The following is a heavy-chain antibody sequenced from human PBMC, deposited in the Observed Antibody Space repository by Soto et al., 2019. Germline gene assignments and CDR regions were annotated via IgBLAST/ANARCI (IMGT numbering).Heavy chain of an antibody. Sequence: QVQLQESGPGLVKPSQTLSLTCTVSGGSISSGGYYWSWIRQHPGKGLEWIGYIYYSGSTYYKPSLKSRVTRSVDTSKNQFSLKLSSVTAADTAVYYCARSPSGYYYDSSGYYYFDYWGQGTLVTVSS. V-gene: IGHV4-31*03. CDR1: GGSISSGGYY. CDR3: ARSPSGYYYDSSGYYYFDY. D-gene: IGHD3-22*01. CDR2: IYYSGST. J-gene: IGHJ4*02.